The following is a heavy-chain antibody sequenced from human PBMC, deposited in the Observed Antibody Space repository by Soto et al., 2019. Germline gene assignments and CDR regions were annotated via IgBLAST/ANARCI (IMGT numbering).Heavy chain of an antibody. V-gene: IGHV4-59*11. CDR2: IYYSGST. CDR1: GGSISSHY. CDR3: ARTEVLLWFGELLSWFDP. Sequence: PSETLSLTCTVFGGSISSHYWSWIRQPPGKGLEWIGYIYYSGSTNYNPSLKSRVTISVDTSKNQFSLKLSSVTAADTAVYYCARTEVLLWFGELLSWFDPWGQGTLVTVSS. D-gene: IGHD3-10*01. J-gene: IGHJ5*02.